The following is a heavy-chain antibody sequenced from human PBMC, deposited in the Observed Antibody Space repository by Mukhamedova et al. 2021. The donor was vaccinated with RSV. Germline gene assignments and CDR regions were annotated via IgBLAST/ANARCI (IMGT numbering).Heavy chain of an antibody. D-gene: IGHD3-22*01. J-gene: IGHJ4*02. CDR2: ISAYNGNT. Sequence: WMGWISAYNGNTNYAQKLLGRVTMTTDTSTSTAYMELRSLRSDDTAVYYCARDGQQLVPTYYYDSSGYPLDYWGQGTLVTVSS. V-gene: IGHV1-18*01. CDR3: ARDGQQLVPTYYYDSSGYPLDY.